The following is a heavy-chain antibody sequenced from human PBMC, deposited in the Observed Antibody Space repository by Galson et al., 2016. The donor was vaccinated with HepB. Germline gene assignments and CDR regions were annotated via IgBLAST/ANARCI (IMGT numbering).Heavy chain of an antibody. CDR3: AKDWMAAAGDAFDV. Sequence: SLRLSCAASGFTFGNCTMIWVRQAPGKGLEWLSCISRNSHFMYYANSVKGRFTISRDNAKNSLYLQMNSLRAEDTAVYYCAKDWMAAAGDAFDVWGQGTVVTVS. CDR1: GFTFGNCT. J-gene: IGHJ3*01. D-gene: IGHD6-13*01. CDR2: ISRNSHFM. V-gene: IGHV3-21*01.